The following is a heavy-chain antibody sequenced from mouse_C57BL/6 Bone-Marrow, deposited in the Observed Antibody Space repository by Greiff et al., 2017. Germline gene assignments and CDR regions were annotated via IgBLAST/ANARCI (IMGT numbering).Heavy chain of an antibody. D-gene: IGHD2-4*01. V-gene: IGHV2-5*01. CDR1: GFSLTSYG. CDR2: IWRGGST. Sequence: VQVVASGPGLVQPSQSLSITCTVSGFSLTSYGVHWVRQSPGKGLEWLGVIWRGGSTDYNAAFMSRLSITKDNSKSQVFFKMNSLQADDTAIYYCAKKGDYDVWYFDVWGTGTTVTVSS. CDR3: AKKGDYDVWYFDV. J-gene: IGHJ1*03.